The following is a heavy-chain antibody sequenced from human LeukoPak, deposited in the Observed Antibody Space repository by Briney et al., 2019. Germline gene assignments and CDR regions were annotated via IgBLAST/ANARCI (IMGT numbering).Heavy chain of an antibody. CDR3: TTTLVSNSWYFPYFDY. CDR2: IKSKTDGGTT. Sequence: GGSLRLSCAASGFTFSNAWMSWVRQAPGKGLEWVGRIKSKTDGGTTDYAAPVKGRFTISRDDSKNTLYLQMNSLKTEDTAVYYCTTTLVSNSWYFPYFDYWGQGTLVTVSS. CDR1: GFTFSNAW. J-gene: IGHJ4*02. V-gene: IGHV3-15*01. D-gene: IGHD6-13*01.